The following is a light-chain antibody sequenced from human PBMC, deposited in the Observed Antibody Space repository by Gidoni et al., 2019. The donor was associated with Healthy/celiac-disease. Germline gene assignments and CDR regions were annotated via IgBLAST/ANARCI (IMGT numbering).Light chain of an antibody. J-gene: IGKJ1*01. CDR3: QQYGSSRTT. CDR1: QSVSSSY. Sequence: ELVLTQDPGTLSLSPGARATLSCRASQSVSSSYLAWYQQKPGQAPRLLIYGASSRATGLPDRCSGSGSGTDFTLTISRLEPEDFAVYYCQQYGSSRTTCXQXTKVEIK. CDR2: GAS. V-gene: IGKV3-20*01.